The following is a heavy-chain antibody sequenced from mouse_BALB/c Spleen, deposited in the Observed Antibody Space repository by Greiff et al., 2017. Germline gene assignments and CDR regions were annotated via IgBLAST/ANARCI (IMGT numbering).Heavy chain of an antibody. D-gene: IGHD2-2*01. J-gene: IGHJ3*01. CDR3: ARVPYGYDGAWFAY. V-gene: IGHV2-9*02. Sequence: VQLQESGPGLVAPSQSLSITCTVSGFSLTSYGVHWVRQPPGKGLEWLGVIWAGGSTNYNSALMSRLSISKDNSKSQVFLQMNSLQTDDTAMYYCARVPYGYDGAWFAYWGQGTLVTVSA. CDR1: GFSLTSYG. CDR2: IWAGGST.